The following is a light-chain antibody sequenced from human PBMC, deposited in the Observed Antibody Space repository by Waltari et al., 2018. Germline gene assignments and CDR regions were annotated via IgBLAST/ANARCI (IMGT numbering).Light chain of an antibody. CDR2: GAF. CDR1: QTGSSTS. V-gene: IGKV3-20*01. J-gene: IGKJ2*01. Sequence: DIVLRQSPGPLSLSPGESATLSCRASQTGSSTSLVWYQQKPGQAPTLLIYGAFSRASGTPDRFSGRGSGTDFTLTISRLEPDDFAVYFCQFLDSSPPYPFGQGTKLEI. CDR3: QFLDSSPPYP.